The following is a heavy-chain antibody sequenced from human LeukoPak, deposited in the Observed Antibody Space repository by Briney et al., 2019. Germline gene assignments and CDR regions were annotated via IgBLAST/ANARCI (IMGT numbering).Heavy chain of an antibody. CDR2: INPNSGGT. V-gene: IGHV1-2*02. Sequence: ASVKVSCKASGYTFTGYYMHWVRQAPGQGLEWMGWINPNSGGTNYAQKFQGRVTMTRDTSISTAYMELSRLRSDDTAVYYCASDPHYDFWSGYYSYYFDYWGQGTLVTVSS. D-gene: IGHD3-3*01. CDR1: GYTFTGYY. J-gene: IGHJ4*02. CDR3: ASDPHYDFWSGYYSYYFDY.